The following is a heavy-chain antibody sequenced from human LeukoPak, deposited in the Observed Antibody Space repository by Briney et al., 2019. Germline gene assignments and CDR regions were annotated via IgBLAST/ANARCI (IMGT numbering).Heavy chain of an antibody. D-gene: IGHD6-13*01. Sequence: PGESPRLSCAASGFTFSTYAMSWVRQAPGKGLEWVSTISDNGGSTYYADSVKGRFTISRDNSKNTLYLQMNSLRVDDTAVYYCAKPPPDSSSWLFDYWGQGTLVTVSS. CDR1: GFTFSTYA. CDR3: AKPPPDSSSWLFDY. V-gene: IGHV3-23*01. J-gene: IGHJ4*02. CDR2: ISDNGGST.